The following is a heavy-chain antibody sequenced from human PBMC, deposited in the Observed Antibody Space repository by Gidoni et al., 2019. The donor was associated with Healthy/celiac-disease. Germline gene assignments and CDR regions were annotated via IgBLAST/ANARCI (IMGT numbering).Heavy chain of an antibody. V-gene: IGHV3-30-3*01. CDR3: ARARIVVVPAYDY. J-gene: IGHJ4*02. CDR2: IAYDGSNK. D-gene: IGHD2-2*01. CDR1: GFTFSSYA. Sequence: QVQLVESGGGVVQPGRSLRLSCQASGFTFSSYAMHWVRQAPVKGLEWVAVIAYDGSNKYYADSVKGRFTIARDNSKNTLYLQMNSLRAEDTAVYYCARARIVVVPAYDYWGQGTLVTVSS.